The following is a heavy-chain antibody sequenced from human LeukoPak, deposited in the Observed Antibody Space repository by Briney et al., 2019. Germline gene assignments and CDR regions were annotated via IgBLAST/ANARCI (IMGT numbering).Heavy chain of an antibody. V-gene: IGHV3-43*01. J-gene: IGHJ4*02. Sequence: GGSLRLSCAASGFTFDDYTTHWVRQAPGKGLEWVSLISWDGGSTYYADSVKGRFTISRDNSKNSLYLQMNSLRTEDTALYYCAKDGGAIAAAFFDYWGQGTLVTVSS. CDR3: AKDGGAIAAAFFDY. CDR1: GFTFDDYT. CDR2: ISWDGGST. D-gene: IGHD6-13*01.